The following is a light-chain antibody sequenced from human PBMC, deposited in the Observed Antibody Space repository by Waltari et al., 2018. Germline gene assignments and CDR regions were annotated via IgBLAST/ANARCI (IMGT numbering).Light chain of an antibody. CDR1: RRYTSNV. J-gene: IGLJ3*02. CDR3: QTGGHGTWV. CDR2: VNSDGSH. Sequence: LVLTQSPSPSPSLGASVKLTCTLSRRYTSNVIAWLQQQPGKGPRYLMKVNSDGSHRKGDDIPDRFSASKSGTECYLTISSLQSEDEADYFCQTGGHGTWVFGGGTKLTVL. V-gene: IGLV4-69*01.